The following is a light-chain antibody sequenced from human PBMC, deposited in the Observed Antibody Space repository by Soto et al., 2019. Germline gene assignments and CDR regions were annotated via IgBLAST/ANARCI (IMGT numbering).Light chain of an antibody. CDR1: TGAVTSGYY. CDR3: LLYYGGAQV. J-gene: IGLJ2*01. CDR2: SKS. V-gene: IGLV7-43*01. Sequence: QAVVTQEPSLTVSPGGSVTLTCASSTGAVTSGYYPNWFQQKPGQAPRVMIYSKSNKHSWTPARFSGSRLGGKAALTLSGVQPEDEAEYYCLLYYGGAQVFGGGTQLTVL.